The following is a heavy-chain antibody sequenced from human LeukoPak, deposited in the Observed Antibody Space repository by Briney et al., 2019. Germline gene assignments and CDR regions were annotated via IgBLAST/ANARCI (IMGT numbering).Heavy chain of an antibody. CDR2: ISSSGSTI. Sequence: GGSLRLSCAASGFTFSSYEMNWVRQAPGKGLEWVSYISSSGSTIYYADSVKGRFTISRDNSKNTLYLQMNSLRAEDTAIYYCAKKYRSVQFFYMDVWGKGTTVTISS. CDR3: AKKYRSVQFFYMDV. J-gene: IGHJ6*03. D-gene: IGHD2-2*01. CDR1: GFTFSSYE. V-gene: IGHV3-48*03.